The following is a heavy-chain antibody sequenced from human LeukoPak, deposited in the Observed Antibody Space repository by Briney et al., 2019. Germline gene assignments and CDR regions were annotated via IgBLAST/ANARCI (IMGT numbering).Heavy chain of an antibody. CDR3: AVSRSGSIFVFDI. V-gene: IGHV4-59*01. CDR1: GGSISSYY. J-gene: IGHJ3*02. CDR2: IYYSGST. D-gene: IGHD3-22*01. Sequence: SETLSLTCTVSGGSISSYYWSWIRQPPGKGLEWIGYIYYSGSTDYTPPLKSRVTISVDMSKKYFSLKLSSVTAADTAVYYCAVSRSGSIFVFDIWGQGTMVTVSS.